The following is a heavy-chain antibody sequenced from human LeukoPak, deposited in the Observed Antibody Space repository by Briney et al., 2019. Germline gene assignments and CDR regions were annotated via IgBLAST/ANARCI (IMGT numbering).Heavy chain of an antibody. CDR1: GGSISSGSYY. D-gene: IGHD3-22*01. CDR3: ARDVSGYAWFNP. J-gene: IGHJ5*02. CDR2: IYTSGST. Sequence: PSETLSLTCTVSGGSISSGSYYWSWIRQPAGKGLEWIGRIYTSGSTNYNPSLKSRVTISVDTSKNQFSLKLSSVTAADTAVYCCARDVSGYAWFNPWGQGTLVTVSS. V-gene: IGHV4-61*02.